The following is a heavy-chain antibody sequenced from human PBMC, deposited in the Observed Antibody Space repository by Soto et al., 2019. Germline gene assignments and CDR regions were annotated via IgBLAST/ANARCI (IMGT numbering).Heavy chain of an antibody. J-gene: IGHJ4*02. V-gene: IGHV4-31*03. Sequence: SETLSLTCTVSGASIISGSHYWTWVRQHPGKGLEWIGYIYHSGSTYYNPSLRSRVTISVDTSKNQFSLKLNSVTAADTAVYYCARVGVPAVADYWGQGTLVTVSS. CDR2: IYHSGST. CDR3: ARVGVPAVADY. D-gene: IGHD2-2*01. CDR1: GASIISGSHY.